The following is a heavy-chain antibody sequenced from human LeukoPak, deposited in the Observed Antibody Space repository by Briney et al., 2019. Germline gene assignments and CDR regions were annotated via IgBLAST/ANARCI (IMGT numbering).Heavy chain of an antibody. J-gene: IGHJ4*02. CDR3: ARDWERSGILDY. D-gene: IGHD3-16*01. Sequence: GGSLRLSCAASGFTFSSYAMHWVRQAPGKGLEWVAVISYDGSNKYYADSVKGRFTISRDNSKNTLYLQMNSLRAEDTAVYYCARDWERSGILDYWGQGTLVTVSS. V-gene: IGHV3-30-3*01. CDR1: GFTFSSYA. CDR2: ISYDGSNK.